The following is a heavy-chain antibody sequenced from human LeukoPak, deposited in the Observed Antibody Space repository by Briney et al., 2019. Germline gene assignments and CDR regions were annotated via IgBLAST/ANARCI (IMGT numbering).Heavy chain of an antibody. CDR2: ISGSGGST. V-gene: IGHV3-23*01. CDR1: GFTFSSYA. J-gene: IGHJ4*02. Sequence: QPGGSLRLSCATSGFTFSSYAMSWVRQAPGKGLEWVSAISGSGGSTYYADSVKGRFTISRDNSKNTLYLQMNSLRAEDTAVYYCAKGVSSSWYYFDYWGQGTLVTVSS. D-gene: IGHD6-13*01. CDR3: AKGVSSSWYYFDY.